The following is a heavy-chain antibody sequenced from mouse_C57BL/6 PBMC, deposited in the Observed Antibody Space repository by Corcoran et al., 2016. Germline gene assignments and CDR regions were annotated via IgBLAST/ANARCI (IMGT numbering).Heavy chain of an antibody. J-gene: IGHJ4*01. D-gene: IGHD2-1*01. CDR3: ARDGNYYAMDY. V-gene: IGHV1-26*01. CDR1: GYTFTDYY. CDR2: INPNNGGT. Sequence: EVQLQQSGPELVKPGASVKISCKASGYTFTDYYMNWVKRSHGKSLEWIGDINPNNGGTSYNQKFKGKATLTVDKSSSTAYMELRSLTSEDSAVYYCARDGNYYAMDYWGQGTSVTVSS.